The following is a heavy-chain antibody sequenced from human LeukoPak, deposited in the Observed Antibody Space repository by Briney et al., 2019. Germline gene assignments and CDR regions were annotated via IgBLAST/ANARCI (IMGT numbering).Heavy chain of an antibody. Sequence: SETLSLTCAVYGGSFSGYYWSWIRQPPGKGLEWIVEINHSGSTNYNPSLKCRVPISVDTSKNQFSLKLSSLTAANTAVYYCARSPNYRNYAYYYYYGMDVWGQGPTVTVSS. CDR3: ARSPNYRNYAYYYYYGMDV. CDR2: INHSGST. D-gene: IGHD4-11*01. CDR1: GGSFSGYY. J-gene: IGHJ6*02. V-gene: IGHV4-34*01.